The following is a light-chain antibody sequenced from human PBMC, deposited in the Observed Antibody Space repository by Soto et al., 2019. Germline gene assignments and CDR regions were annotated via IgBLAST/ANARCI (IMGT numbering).Light chain of an antibody. Sequence: DTVLTQSPGTLSLTSGERATLSCRASQSISGTYLAWYQQKPGQAPRLLIYSASTRATGIPDRFSGNGSGTDFTLTFSRLEPEDFAVYYCQHYGTSPSTFGRGTKVEIK. CDR3: QHYGTSPST. J-gene: IGKJ1*01. CDR1: QSISGTY. CDR2: SAS. V-gene: IGKV3-20*01.